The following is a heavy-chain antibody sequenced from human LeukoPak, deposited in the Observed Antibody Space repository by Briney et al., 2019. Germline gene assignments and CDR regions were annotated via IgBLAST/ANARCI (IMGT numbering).Heavy chain of an antibody. V-gene: IGHV4-39*01. Sequence: SETLSLTCTVTGDSIIFNIYWWDWVRLPPGKGLEWIGATFYTGRTFYSPSLKSRVTISVDTSKNQFSLDLSSATAADTAVYYCARRRHNFDFYDVWGQGTRVTVSS. J-gene: IGHJ3*01. CDR3: ARRRHNFDFYDV. CDR1: GDSIIFNIYW. D-gene: IGHD3/OR15-3a*01. CDR2: TFYTGRT.